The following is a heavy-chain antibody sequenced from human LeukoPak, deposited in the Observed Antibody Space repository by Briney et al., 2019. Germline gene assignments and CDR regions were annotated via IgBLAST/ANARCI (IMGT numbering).Heavy chain of an antibody. V-gene: IGHV3-49*04. CDR1: GFTFSSYW. CDR2: IRSKAYGGTT. D-gene: IGHD3-10*01. CDR3: TRDPVLRGDYYYGMDA. J-gene: IGHJ6*02. Sequence: GGSLRLSCAASGFTFSSYWMSWVRQAPGRGLEWVGFIRSKAYGGTTEYAASVKGRFTISRDDSKSIAYLQMNSLKTEDTAVYYCTRDPVLRGDYYYGMDAWGQGTTVTVSS.